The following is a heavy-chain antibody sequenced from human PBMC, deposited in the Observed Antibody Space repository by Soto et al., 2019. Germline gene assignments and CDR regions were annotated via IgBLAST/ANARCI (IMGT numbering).Heavy chain of an antibody. D-gene: IGHD1-26*01. CDR1: GATFSSYA. Sequence: SVKVSCKASGATFSSYAISWVRQAPGQGLEWMGGIIPIIGTANYAQKFQGRVTITTDESTSTAYMDLSSLRSEDTAVHYYASVSGSYDNWFDPWGQGTLVTVSS. CDR2: IIPIIGTA. CDR3: ASVSGSYDNWFDP. V-gene: IGHV1-69*05. J-gene: IGHJ5*02.